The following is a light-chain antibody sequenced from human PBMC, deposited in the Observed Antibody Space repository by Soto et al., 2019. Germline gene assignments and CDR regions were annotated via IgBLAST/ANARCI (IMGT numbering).Light chain of an antibody. CDR3: CSYTTSRTLV. CDR2: DVN. J-gene: IGLJ1*01. Sequence: QSALTQPRSVSGSPGQSVTISCTGTSSDVGGYNFVSWYQQYPGKAPKVIIYDVNERPSGVPDRFSGSKSGNTASLTISGLQAEDEADYYCCSYTTSRTLVFGTGTKVTVL. V-gene: IGLV2-11*01. CDR1: SSDVGGYNF.